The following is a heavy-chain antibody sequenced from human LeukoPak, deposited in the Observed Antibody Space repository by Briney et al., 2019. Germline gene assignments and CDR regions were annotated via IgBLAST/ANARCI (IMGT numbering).Heavy chain of an antibody. D-gene: IGHD3-16*01. V-gene: IGHV3-48*04. CDR3: ARDNGGADDY. Sequence: GSLRLSCAASGLTFSSYAMNWVRQAPGKGLEWVSYISSSSSTIYYADSVKGRFTISRDNAKNSLYLQMNSLRAEDTAVYYCARDNGGADDYWGQGTLVTVSS. CDR2: ISSSSSTI. CDR1: GLTFSSYA. J-gene: IGHJ4*02.